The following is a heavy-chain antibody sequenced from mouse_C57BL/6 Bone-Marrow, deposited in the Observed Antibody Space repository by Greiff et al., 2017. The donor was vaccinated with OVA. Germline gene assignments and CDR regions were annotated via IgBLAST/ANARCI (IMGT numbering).Heavy chain of an antibody. CDR3: AIGILIDYGTYYAMDY. D-gene: IGHD2-1*01. CDR2: IHPSDSDT. V-gene: IGHV1-74*01. J-gene: IGHJ4*01. Sequence: QVQLQQPGAELVKPGASVKLSCKASGYTFTSYWMHWVKQRPGQGLEWIGGIHPSDSDTNYNQKFKGKATLTVDKSSSTAYMQLSSLTSEDSAVYYCAIGILIDYGTYYAMDYWGQGTSVTVSS. CDR1: GYTFTSYW.